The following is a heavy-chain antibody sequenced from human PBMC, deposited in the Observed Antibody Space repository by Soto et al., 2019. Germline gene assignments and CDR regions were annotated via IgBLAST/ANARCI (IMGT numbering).Heavy chain of an antibody. CDR2: ISGSGDTP. Sequence: HGGCIRLASAASGVTVNNYAITVARQAPGKGLEGVSIISGSGDTPYYADSGKGRGTICRDNSRTTLYLQMNSLRPRDSAKYSCATERTSGLSYLDNWGPGPLLTVSS. V-gene: IGHV3-23*01. D-gene: IGHD6-19*01. CDR1: GVTVNNYA. CDR3: ATERTSGLSYLDN. J-gene: IGHJ4*01.